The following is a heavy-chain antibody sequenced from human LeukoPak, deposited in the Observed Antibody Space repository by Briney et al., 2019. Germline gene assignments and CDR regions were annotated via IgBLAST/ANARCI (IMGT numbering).Heavy chain of an antibody. CDR2: IYYSGST. CDR3: AQSRRNWFDP. J-gene: IGHJ5*02. Sequence: PSETLSLTCTVSGGSISSSSYYWSWIRQPPGKGLEWIGYIYYSGSTNYNPSLKSRVTISVDTSKNQFSLKLSSVTAADTAVYYCAQSRRNWFDPWGQGTLVTVSS. CDR1: GGSISSSSYY. V-gene: IGHV4-61*01.